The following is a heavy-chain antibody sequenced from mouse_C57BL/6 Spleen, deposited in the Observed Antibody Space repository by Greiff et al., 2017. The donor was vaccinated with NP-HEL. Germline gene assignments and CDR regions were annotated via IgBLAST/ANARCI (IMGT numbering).Heavy chain of an antibody. J-gene: IGHJ4*01. Sequence: QVQLQQPGAELVKPGASVKMSCKASGYTFTSYWITWVKQRPGQGLEWIGDIYPGSGSTNYNEKFKSKATLTVDTSTSSAYMQLSSLTFEDSAVDYCARGSYYYGSDAMDYWGQGTPVTVS. CDR1: GYTFTSYW. CDR2: IYPGSGST. D-gene: IGHD1-1*01. CDR3: ARGSYYYGSDAMDY. V-gene: IGHV1-55*01.